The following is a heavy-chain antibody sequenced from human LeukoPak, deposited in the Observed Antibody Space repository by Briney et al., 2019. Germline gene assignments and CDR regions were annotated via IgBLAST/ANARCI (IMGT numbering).Heavy chain of an antibody. J-gene: IGHJ4*02. CDR1: GGSLSDHD. CDR3: ARGKGDLSMIVMIVTAVEFYFDS. CDR2: INHRGAT. D-gene: IGHD3-22*01. Sequence: SETLSLTCAVFGGSLSDHDWSWIRQPPGKGPEWIGEINHRGATNYNPSLESRVTLSLDTSKNQVSLKLNSLTAADTAVYYCARGKGDLSMIVMIVTAVEFYFDSWGPGTLVTVSS. V-gene: IGHV4-34*01.